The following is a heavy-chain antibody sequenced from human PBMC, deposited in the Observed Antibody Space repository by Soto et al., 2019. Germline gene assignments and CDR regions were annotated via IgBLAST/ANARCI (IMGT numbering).Heavy chain of an antibody. D-gene: IGHD2-15*01. Sequence: EVQLLESGGGLVQPGGSLRLSCAASGFTFSSYAMSWVRQAPGKGLEWVSAISGSGGSTYYADSVKGRFTISRDNSKHTLYLQMNSLRAEDTAVYYCAKGVIVVVVAATHQDFDYWGQGTLVTVSS. V-gene: IGHV3-23*01. CDR1: GFTFSSYA. CDR2: ISGSGGST. CDR3: AKGVIVVVVAATHQDFDY. J-gene: IGHJ4*02.